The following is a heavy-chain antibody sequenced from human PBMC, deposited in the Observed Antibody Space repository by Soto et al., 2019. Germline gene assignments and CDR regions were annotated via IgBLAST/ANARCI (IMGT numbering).Heavy chain of an antibody. J-gene: IGHJ4*02. V-gene: IGHV1-46*03. D-gene: IGHD3-10*01. CDR2: INPSGGST. CDR1: GYTFTSYY. CDR3: AGGIGGGFGISNAGYYFDY. Sequence: ASVKVSCKASGYTFTSYYMHWVRQAPGQGLEWMGIINPSGGSTSYAQKFQGRVTMTRDTSTSTVYMELSSLRSEDTAGYYCAGGIGGGFGISNAGYYFDYWGQGTLVTVSS.